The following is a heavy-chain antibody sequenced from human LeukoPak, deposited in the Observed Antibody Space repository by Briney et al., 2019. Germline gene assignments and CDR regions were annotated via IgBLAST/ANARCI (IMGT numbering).Heavy chain of an antibody. D-gene: IGHD4-17*01. Sequence: GGSLRLSCAASGFTFSDYWMIWVRQAPGKGLEWVANIKQDGSEKYYVDSVKGRFTISRDNAKNSLFLQMNSLRAEDTALYYCARVPLYGDYADYWGQGTLVTVSS. CDR3: ARVPLYGDYADY. CDR1: GFTFSDYW. V-gene: IGHV3-7*01. J-gene: IGHJ4*02. CDR2: IKQDGSEK.